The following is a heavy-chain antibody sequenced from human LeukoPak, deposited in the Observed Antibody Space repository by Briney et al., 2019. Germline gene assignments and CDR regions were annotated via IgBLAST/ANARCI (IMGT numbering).Heavy chain of an antibody. CDR3: ARSGGFGSDY. V-gene: IGHV4-59*01. CDR2: IYSSGIT. CDR1: YGSISSYY. Sequence: SETLSLTCIVSYGSISSYYWSWIRQPPGKGLEWIGQIYSSGITNYSPSLKSRVTISVDTSKNQFSLKLTSVTAADAAVYFCARSGGFGSDYWGQGTLVTVSS. J-gene: IGHJ4*02. D-gene: IGHD6-25*01.